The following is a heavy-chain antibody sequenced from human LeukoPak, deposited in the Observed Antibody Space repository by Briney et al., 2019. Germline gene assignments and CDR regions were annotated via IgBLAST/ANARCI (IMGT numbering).Heavy chain of an antibody. Sequence: SVKVSCKASGYTFTSYGISWVRQAPGQRLEWMGWISAYNGKTNYAQKLQGRVTMTTDTSTSTAYMELRSLRSDDTAVYYCAREMTTVTTRNGWFDPWGQGTLVTVSS. J-gene: IGHJ5*02. D-gene: IGHD4-17*01. V-gene: IGHV1-18*01. CDR3: AREMTTVTTRNGWFDP. CDR1: GYTFTSYG. CDR2: ISAYNGKT.